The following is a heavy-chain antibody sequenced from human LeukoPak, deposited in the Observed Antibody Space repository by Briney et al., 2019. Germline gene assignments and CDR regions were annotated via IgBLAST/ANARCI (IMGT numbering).Heavy chain of an antibody. CDR1: GGSISRDF. CDR3: ARVGPAAIYYYYYYYMDV. Sequence: SETLSLTCIVPGGSISRDFWSWIRQPPGEGVGWIGYTYYSGSTNYNPSLKSRVTISVDTSKNQFSPKLSSVTAADTAVYYCARVGPAAIYYYYYYYMDVWGKGTTVTVSS. CDR2: TYYSGST. V-gene: IGHV4-59*01. J-gene: IGHJ6*03. D-gene: IGHD2-2*01.